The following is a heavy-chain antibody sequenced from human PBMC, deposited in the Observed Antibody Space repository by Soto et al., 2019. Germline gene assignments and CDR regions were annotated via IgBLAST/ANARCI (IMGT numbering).Heavy chain of an antibody. Sequence: QVHLVQSEGEVKKPGASVKVSCKTSGYTFSDYGISWVRQAPGQGLEWMGWINTFNGNTKYEHKFKGRVTFSIDTSTMTIFRDLSSRKFDFAAVYYCARGFIPENYWGQGTRVTVSS. CDR2: INTFNGNT. CDR1: GYTFSDYG. D-gene: IGHD2-2*01. V-gene: IGHV1-18*01. J-gene: IGHJ4*02. CDR3: ARGFIPENY.